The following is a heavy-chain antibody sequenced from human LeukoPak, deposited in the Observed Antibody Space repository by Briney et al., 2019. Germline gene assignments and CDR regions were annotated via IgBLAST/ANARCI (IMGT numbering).Heavy chain of an antibody. J-gene: IGHJ4*02. CDR3: ARPVEMATSPFDY. CDR2: IYPDDSDT. CDR1: GYSFSSYW. D-gene: IGHD5-24*01. V-gene: IGHV5-51*01. Sequence: HGESLKISCKGSGYSFSSYWIGWVRQMPGKGLEWMGIIYPDDSDTRYSPSFQGQVTISADKSIATAYLQWSSLKASDTAMYYCARPVEMATSPFDYWGQGTLVTVSS.